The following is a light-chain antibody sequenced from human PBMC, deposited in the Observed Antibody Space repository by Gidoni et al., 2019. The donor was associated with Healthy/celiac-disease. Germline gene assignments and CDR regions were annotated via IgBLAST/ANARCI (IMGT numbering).Light chain of an antibody. V-gene: IGKV1-27*01. Sequence: DIQMTQSPSSLSASVGDRVTITCRASQGISNYLAWYQQKPGKVPKLLIYSASTLQSGVPYRFSGSGSGTDFTLTISSLQPEYVATYYCQKYNSALLTFGPGTKVDIK. CDR3: QKYNSALLT. CDR2: SAS. CDR1: QGISNY. J-gene: IGKJ3*01.